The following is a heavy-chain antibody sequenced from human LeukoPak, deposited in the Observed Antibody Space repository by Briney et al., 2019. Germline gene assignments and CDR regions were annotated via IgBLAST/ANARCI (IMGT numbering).Heavy chain of an antibody. CDR1: GFTFSTYW. CDR3: ARPAYTAAYDL. Sequence: GGSLRLSCVASGFTFSTYWMTWVRQAPGKGLEWVANMKGDGSEKHYVDSVKGRFTISRDNAKSSLYLQMNSLRAEDSAVYYCARPAYTAAYDLWGQGTMVTVSS. J-gene: IGHJ3*01. D-gene: IGHD3-16*01. V-gene: IGHV3-7*01. CDR2: MKGDGSEK.